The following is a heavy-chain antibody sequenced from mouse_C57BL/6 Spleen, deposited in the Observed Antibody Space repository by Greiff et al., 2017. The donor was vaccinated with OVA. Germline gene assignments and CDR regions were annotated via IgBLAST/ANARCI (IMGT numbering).Heavy chain of an antibody. V-gene: IGHV5-4*01. Sequence: EVMLVESGGGLVKPGGSLKLSCAASGFTFSSYAMSWVRQTPEKRLAWVATISDGGSYTYYPDNVKGPFTLSRDNAKNNLYRQMSHLRSEDTAMYNCAGEGGLGRFAYWGQGTLVTVSA. CDR1: GFTFSSYA. CDR3: AGEGGLGRFAY. J-gene: IGHJ3*01. D-gene: IGHD4-1*01. CDR2: ISDGGSYT.